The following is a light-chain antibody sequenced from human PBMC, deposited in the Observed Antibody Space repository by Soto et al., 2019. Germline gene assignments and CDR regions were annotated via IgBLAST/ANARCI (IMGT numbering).Light chain of an antibody. CDR2: DNN. V-gene: IGLV1-51*01. J-gene: IGLJ2*01. CDR1: SSNIGKNY. Sequence: QSVLTQPPSVSAAPGQKVTISCSGSSSNIGKNYVSWYRRLPGTAPKLLIYDNNERSSGIPDRFSGSKSGTSATLGIAGLQTGDEADCYCGTWDTSLSAVVFGGGTKLTVL. CDR3: GTWDTSLSAVV.